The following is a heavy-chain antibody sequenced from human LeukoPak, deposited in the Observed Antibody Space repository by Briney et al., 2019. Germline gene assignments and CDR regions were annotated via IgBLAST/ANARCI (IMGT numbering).Heavy chain of an antibody. CDR2: IYYSGST. V-gene: IGHV4-59*12. Sequence: SETLSLTCTVSGGSISSYYWSWIRQPPGKGLEWIGYIYYSGSTNYNPSLKSRVTMSVDTSKNQFSLKLSSVTAADTAVYYCARSLTPTPFFDYWGQGTLVTVSS. CDR1: GGSISSYY. CDR3: ARSLTPTPFFDY. J-gene: IGHJ4*02.